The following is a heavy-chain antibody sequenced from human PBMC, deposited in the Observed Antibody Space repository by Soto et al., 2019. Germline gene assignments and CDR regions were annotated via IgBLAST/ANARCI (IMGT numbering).Heavy chain of an antibody. CDR3: ARERDYGDRGNFDY. D-gene: IGHD4-17*01. V-gene: IGHV4-59*01. CDR2: SYYSGST. CDR1: GGSISSYY. J-gene: IGHJ4*02. Sequence: QVQLQESGPGLGKPSETLSLTCTVSGGSISSYYWSWIRQPPGKGLEWIGYSYYSGSTNYNPSLKSRVTIAVDTCKNQFSLKLSSVTAADTAVYYCARERDYGDRGNFDYWGQGTLVTVSS.